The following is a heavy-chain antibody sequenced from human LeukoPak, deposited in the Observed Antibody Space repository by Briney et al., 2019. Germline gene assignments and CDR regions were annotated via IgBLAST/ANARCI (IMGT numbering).Heavy chain of an antibody. Sequence: PGGSLRLSCAASGFTFNGYWMSWVRQAPGKGLEWVANLNQDGSEKYYVDSVRGRFTISRDNAKNSLYLQMNTLRAEDTAVYYCARFGVPDSSDTSFQHWGQGTLVTVSS. V-gene: IGHV3-7*01. CDR2: LNQDGSEK. D-gene: IGHD3-22*01. J-gene: IGHJ1*01. CDR1: GFTFNGYW. CDR3: ARFGVPDSSDTSFQH.